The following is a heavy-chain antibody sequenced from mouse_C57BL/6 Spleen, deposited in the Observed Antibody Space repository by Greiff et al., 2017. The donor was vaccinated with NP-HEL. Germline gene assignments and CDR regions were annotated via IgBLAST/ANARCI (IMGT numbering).Heavy chain of an antibody. CDR3: ARDYYDRYAMDY. V-gene: IGHV3-6*01. CDR1: GYSITSGYY. CDR2: ISYDGSN. Sequence: EVQLQESGPGLVKPSQSLSLTCSVTGYSITSGYYWNWIRQFPGNKLEWMGYISYDGSNNYNPSLKNRISLTRDTSKNQFCLKLNSVTTEDTATYYCARDYYDRYAMDYWGQGTSVTVSS. J-gene: IGHJ4*01. D-gene: IGHD2-4*01.